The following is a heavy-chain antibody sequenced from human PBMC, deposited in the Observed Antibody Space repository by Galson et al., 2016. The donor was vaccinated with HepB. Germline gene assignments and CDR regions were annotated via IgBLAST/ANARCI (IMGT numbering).Heavy chain of an antibody. J-gene: IGHJ6*02. CDR1: GASIRSSHW. V-gene: IGHV4-4*02. D-gene: IGHD2-2*01. Sequence: SETLSLTCAVSGASIRSSHWWSWVRQPPGKGLEWIGEIHHNGNTNYNPALKSRVIISVDNSKNQFSLRLSSVTAVDTAVYYCTRDIVLVPAAMMGEYYYYGLEVWGQGTTVTVSS. CDR3: TRDIVLVPAAMMGEYYYYGLEV. CDR2: IHHNGNT.